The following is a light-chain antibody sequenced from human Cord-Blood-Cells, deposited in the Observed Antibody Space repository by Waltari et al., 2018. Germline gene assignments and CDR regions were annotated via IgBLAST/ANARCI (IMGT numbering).Light chain of an antibody. J-gene: IGKJ2*03. CDR3: QQYYSTPYS. CDR1: QSVLYSSNNKNY. Sequence: DIVMPQSPDSLAVSLRERATIKCKSSQSVLYSSNNKNYLAWYQQKPGQPPKLLIYWASTRESGVPDRFSGSGSGTDFTLTISSLQAEDVAVYYCQQYYSTPYSFGQGTKLEIK. CDR2: WAS. V-gene: IGKV4-1*01.